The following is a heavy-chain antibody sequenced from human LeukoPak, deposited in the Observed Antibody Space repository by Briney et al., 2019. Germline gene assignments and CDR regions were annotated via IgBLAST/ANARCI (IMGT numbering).Heavy chain of an antibody. CDR2: INPNSGGT. D-gene: IGHD3-16*01. V-gene: IGHV1-2*02. CDR3: ARGGWGGAPGETYYYYYMDV. Sequence: ASVKVSCKASGYTFTGYYMHWVRQAPGQGLEWMGWINPNSGGTNYAQKFQGRVTMTRDTSISTAYMELSRLRSDDTAVYYCARGGWGGAPGETYYYYYMDVWGKGTTVTVSS. CDR1: GYTFTGYY. J-gene: IGHJ6*03.